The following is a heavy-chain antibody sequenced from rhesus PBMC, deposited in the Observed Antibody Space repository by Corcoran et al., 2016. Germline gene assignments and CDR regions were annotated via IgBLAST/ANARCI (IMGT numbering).Heavy chain of an antibody. D-gene: IGHD2-33*01. V-gene: IGHV4-147*01. CDR2: IYGGSGST. CDR3: AKGMARAYFDY. CDR1: GGSIRSYW. J-gene: IGHJ4*01. Sequence: QVQLQESGPGVVKPSETLSLTCAVSGGSIRSYWWGWIRQPPGKGLEWIGQIYGGSGSTTYNPSLKSRVTISSDTSKNQFSLKVSSVTAADTAVYYCAKGMARAYFDYWGQGVLVTVSS.